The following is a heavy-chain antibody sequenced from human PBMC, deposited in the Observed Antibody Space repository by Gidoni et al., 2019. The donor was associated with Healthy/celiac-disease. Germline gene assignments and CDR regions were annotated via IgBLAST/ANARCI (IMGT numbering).Heavy chain of an antibody. J-gene: IGHJ4*02. D-gene: IGHD5-18*01. CDR3: ARAPVREPLPRGYSYGPFDY. V-gene: IGHV3-30*04. Sequence: QVQLVESGGGVVQPGRSLRLSCAASGFTFSGYAMHWVRQAPGQGLEWVAVISYDGSNKYYADSVKGRFTISRDNSKNTLYLQMNSLRAEDTAVYYCARAPVREPLPRGYSYGPFDYWGQGTLVTVSS. CDR2: ISYDGSNK. CDR1: GFTFSGYA.